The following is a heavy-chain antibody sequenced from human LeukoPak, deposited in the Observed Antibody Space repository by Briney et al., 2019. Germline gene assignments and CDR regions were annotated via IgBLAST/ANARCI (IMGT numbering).Heavy chain of an antibody. Sequence: PGGSLRLSCAASGLTFISYVMNGVRQARGGGLEWISYISSSGSSVKYADYVKGRITISRDNAKNSLYLHMDSLRAEDTAIYYCTTDHVGATVDFDSWGQGTLVTVSS. J-gene: IGHJ4*02. CDR2: ISSSGSSV. CDR1: GLTFISYV. CDR3: TTDHVGATVDFDS. D-gene: IGHD1-26*01. V-gene: IGHV3-48*03.